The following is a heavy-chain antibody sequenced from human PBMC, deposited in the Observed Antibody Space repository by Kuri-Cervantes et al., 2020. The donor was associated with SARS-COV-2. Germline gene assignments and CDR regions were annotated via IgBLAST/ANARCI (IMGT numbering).Heavy chain of an antibody. D-gene: IGHD3-10*01. Sequence: SETLSLTCAVYGGSFSGYYWSWIRQPPGKGLEWIGEINHSGSTNYNPSLKSRVTISVDTSKNQFSLKLSSVTAADTAVYYCAREGQDPGELLRWFDPWGHGNPVNGAS. CDR2: INHSGST. CDR3: AREGQDPGELLRWFDP. J-gene: IGHJ5*02. V-gene: IGHV4-34*01. CDR1: GGSFSGYY.